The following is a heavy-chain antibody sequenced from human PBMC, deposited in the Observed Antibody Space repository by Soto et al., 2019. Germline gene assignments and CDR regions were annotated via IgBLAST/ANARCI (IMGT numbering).Heavy chain of an antibody. CDR1: GFTFSSYS. Sequence: GGSLRLSCAASGFTFSSYSMNWVRQAPGKGLEWVSSISSSSSYIYYADSVKGRFTISRDNAKNSLYLQMNSLRAEDTAVYYCARDGVLSIAAPREDYYYYYYMDVWGKGTTVTVSS. CDR2: ISSSSSYI. D-gene: IGHD6-6*01. J-gene: IGHJ6*03. V-gene: IGHV3-21*01. CDR3: ARDGVLSIAAPREDYYYYYYMDV.